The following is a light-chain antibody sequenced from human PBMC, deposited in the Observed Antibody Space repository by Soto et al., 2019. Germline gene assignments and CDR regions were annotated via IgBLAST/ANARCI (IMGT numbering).Light chain of an antibody. CDR3: CSYTSRTTYV. CDR1: ASDVGGYNY. J-gene: IGLJ1*01. CDR2: AVS. V-gene: IGLV2-14*01. Sequence: QSALTQPASVSGSPGPSITISCTGTASDVGGYNYVSWYQQHPGKAPKLMIHAVSNRPSGISSRFSGSKSGNTASLTISGLQSEDEADYFCCSYTSRTTYVFGTGTKLTVL.